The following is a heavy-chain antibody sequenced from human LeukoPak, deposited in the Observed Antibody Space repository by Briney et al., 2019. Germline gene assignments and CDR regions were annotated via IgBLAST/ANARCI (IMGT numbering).Heavy chain of an antibody. CDR3: ASTPTFDY. CDR2: ISSSSTYI. J-gene: IGHJ4*02. CDR1: GFTFSSYS. Sequence: PGRSLRLSCAASGFTFSSYSMSWVRQAPGKGLEWVSSISSSSTYIFYADSLKGRFTISRDNSKNSLYLQMNSLSAEDTAVYYCASTPTFDYWGQGTLVTVSS. V-gene: IGHV3-21*01.